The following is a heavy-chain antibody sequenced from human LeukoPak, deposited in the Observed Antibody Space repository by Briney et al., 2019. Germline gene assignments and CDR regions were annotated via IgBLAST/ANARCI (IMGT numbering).Heavy chain of an antibody. CDR1: GYTISSRYS. CDR3: ARMERSMAADY. J-gene: IGHJ4*02. Sequence: PSETLSLTCAVSGYTISSRYSWGWSRQPPGKGREWIGNIYHSGNTYYSQSLRSRVTISADMSKAQFSLKLRSVTAADTAVYYCARMERSMAADYWGQGTLVTVSS. CDR2: IYHSGNT. V-gene: IGHV4-38-2*01. D-gene: IGHD2-2*01.